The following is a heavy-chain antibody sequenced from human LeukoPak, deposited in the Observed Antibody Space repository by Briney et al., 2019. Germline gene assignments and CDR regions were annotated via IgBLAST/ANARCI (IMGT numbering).Heavy chain of an antibody. D-gene: IGHD3-22*01. CDR3: ARSRDSSGYRNNWFDP. CDR2: IYSSGST. Sequence: SETLSLTCTVSDDSISSYYWSWIRQPPGKRLEWIGYIYSSGSTNYNPSLKSRVTMSVDTSKNQFSLKLNSVTAADTAVYYCARSRDSSGYRNNWFDPWGQGTLVTVSS. CDR1: DDSISSYY. J-gene: IGHJ5*02. V-gene: IGHV4-59*01.